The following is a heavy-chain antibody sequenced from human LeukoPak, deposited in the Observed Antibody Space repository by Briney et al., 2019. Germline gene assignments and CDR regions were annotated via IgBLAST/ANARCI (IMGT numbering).Heavy chain of an antibody. CDR2: IYYSGST. D-gene: IGHD1-26*01. V-gene: IGHV4-39*01. Sequence: PSETLSLTCTVSGGSISSSSYYWGWIRQPPGKGLEWIGSIYYSGSTYYNPSLKSRVTISVDTSKNQFSLKLSSVTAADTAVYYCARHHGGGRRVGSFDYWGQGTLVTVSS. J-gene: IGHJ4*02. CDR1: GGSISSSSYY. CDR3: ARHHGGGRRVGSFDY.